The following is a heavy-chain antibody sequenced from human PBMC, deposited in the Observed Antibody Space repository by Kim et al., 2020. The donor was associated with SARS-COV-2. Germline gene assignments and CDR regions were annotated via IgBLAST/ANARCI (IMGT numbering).Heavy chain of an antibody. CDR3: ARQSLTDCSSTSCYIYYFDY. CDR1: GYTFTSYY. Sequence: ASVKVSCKASGYTFTSYYMHWVRQAPGQGLEWMGIINPSGGSTSYAQKFQGRVTMTRDTSTSTVYMELSSLRSEDTAVYYCARQSLTDCSSTSCYIYYFDYWGQGTLVTVSS. D-gene: IGHD2-2*02. CDR2: INPSGGST. V-gene: IGHV1-46*01. J-gene: IGHJ4*02.